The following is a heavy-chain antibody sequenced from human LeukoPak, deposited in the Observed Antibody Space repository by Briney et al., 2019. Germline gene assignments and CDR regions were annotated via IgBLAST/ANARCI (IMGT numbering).Heavy chain of an antibody. D-gene: IGHD3-10*01. CDR3: ARGGVRGGRKDYYFDY. CDR1: GYTFTSYD. J-gene: IGHJ4*02. Sequence: ASVKVSCKASGYTFTSYDINWVRQATGQGLEWMGWMSPNSGNTGYAQKFQGRVTMTRNTSISTAYMELSSPRSEDTAVYYCARGGVRGGRKDYYFDYWGQGTLVTVSS. CDR2: MSPNSGNT. V-gene: IGHV1-8*01.